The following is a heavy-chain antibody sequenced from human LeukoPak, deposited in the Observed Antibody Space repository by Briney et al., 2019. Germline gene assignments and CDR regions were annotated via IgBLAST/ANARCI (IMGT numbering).Heavy chain of an antibody. V-gene: IGHV3-53*01. CDR3: AKLHNLNCDY. D-gene: IGHD1-14*01. J-gene: IGHJ4*02. CDR2: IYTGGNT. CDR1: GFTVDSNY. Sequence: GGSLRLSCAASGFTVDSNYLSWVRQAPGKGLEWVSTIYTGGNTYYADSVKGRFTISRDNSKNTLYLQMNSLRPEDTAVYYCAKLHNLNCDYWGLGTLATVSS.